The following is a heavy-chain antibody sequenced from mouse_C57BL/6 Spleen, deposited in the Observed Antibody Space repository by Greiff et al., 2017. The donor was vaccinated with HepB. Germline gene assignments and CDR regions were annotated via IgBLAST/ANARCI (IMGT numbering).Heavy chain of an antibody. D-gene: IGHD1-1*01. CDR2: IWSGGST. Sequence: QVQLQQSGPGLVQPSQSLSITCTVSGFSLTSYGVHWVRQSPGKGLEWLGVIWSGGSTDYNAAFISRLSISKDNSKSQVFFKMNSLQADDTAIYYCARRGYYYGSSYGAMDYWGQGTSVTVAS. CDR1: GFSLTSYG. J-gene: IGHJ4*01. V-gene: IGHV2-2*01. CDR3: ARRGYYYGSSYGAMDY.